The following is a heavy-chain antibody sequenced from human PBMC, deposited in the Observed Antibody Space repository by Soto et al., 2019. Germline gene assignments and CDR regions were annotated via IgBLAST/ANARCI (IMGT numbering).Heavy chain of an antibody. CDR3: VRVGVAAGSGYYYYHAMDV. CDR1: GDSVSSNTVA. Sequence: QVQLQQSGPGLVKPSQTLSLTCAISGDSVSSNTVAWNWVRQSPSRGLEWLGRTYCRSKWYSHYAVSVRSRIMINSDTSKNQFSLQLKSVTPEDTAVYFCVRVGVAAGSGYYYYHAMDVWGQGTTVTVSS. D-gene: IGHD3-10*01. J-gene: IGHJ6*02. V-gene: IGHV6-1*01. CDR2: TYCRSKWYS.